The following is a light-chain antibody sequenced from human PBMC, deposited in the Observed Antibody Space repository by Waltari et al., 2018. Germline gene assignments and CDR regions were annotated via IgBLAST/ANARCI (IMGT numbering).Light chain of an antibody. CDR2: DAS. CDR3: QQRTNWPLIT. J-gene: IGKJ5*01. V-gene: IGKV3-11*01. CDR1: QSVSSH. Sequence: EIVLTQSPATLSLSPGERATLSCRASQSVSSHLAWYQQTPGQAPRLLIFDASNRATGIPARFSGSGSGTDFTLSITSLEPEDFAIYYCQQRTNWPLITFGPGTRLEIK.